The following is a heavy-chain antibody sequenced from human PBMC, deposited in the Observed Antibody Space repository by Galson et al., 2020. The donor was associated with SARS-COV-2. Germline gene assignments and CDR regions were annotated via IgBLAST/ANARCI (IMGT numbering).Heavy chain of an antibody. CDR3: AREAYYYDSSGYQEDWFDP. D-gene: IGHD3-22*01. CDR1: GGSISSGSYY. CDR2: IYTSGST. J-gene: IGHJ5*02. V-gene: IGHV4-61*02. Sequence: SETLSLTCTVSGGSISSGSYYWSWIRQPAGKGLEWIGRIYTSGSTNYNPSLKSRVTISVDTSKNQFSLKLSSVTAADTAVYYCAREAYYYDSSGYQEDWFDPWGQGTLVTVSS.